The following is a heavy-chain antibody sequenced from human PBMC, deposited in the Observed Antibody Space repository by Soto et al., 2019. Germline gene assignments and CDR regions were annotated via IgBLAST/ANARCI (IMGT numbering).Heavy chain of an antibody. CDR1: GYTFTSYG. Sequence: QVQLVQSGAEVKKPGASVKVSCKASGYTFTSYGISWVRQAPGQGLEWMGWISAYNGNTNYAQKLQGRVTMTTDTATSTAYMDRRSLRSDDTAVYYCARILMDIAMVYGMDVWGQGTTVTVSS. J-gene: IGHJ6*02. CDR2: ISAYNGNT. CDR3: ARILMDIAMVYGMDV. V-gene: IGHV1-18*01. D-gene: IGHD5-18*01.